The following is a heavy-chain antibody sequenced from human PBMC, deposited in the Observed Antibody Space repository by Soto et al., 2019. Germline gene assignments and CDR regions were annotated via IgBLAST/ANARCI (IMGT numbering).Heavy chain of an antibody. CDR1: GYTFTSYD. CDR3: ARGYCTNGVCYGHLNY. J-gene: IGHJ4*02. Sequence: GASVKVSCKASGYTFTSYDINWVRQATGQGLEWMGWMNPNSGNTGYAQKFQGRVTMTRNTSISTAYMELSSLRSEDTAVYYCARGYCTNGVCYGHLNYWGQGTLVTVSS. V-gene: IGHV1-8*01. CDR2: MNPNSGNT. D-gene: IGHD2-8*01.